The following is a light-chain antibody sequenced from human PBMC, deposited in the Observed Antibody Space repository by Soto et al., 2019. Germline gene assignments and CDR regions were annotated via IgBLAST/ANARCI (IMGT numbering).Light chain of an antibody. CDR1: ENVRTF. CDR2: GAS. V-gene: IGKV3-20*01. CDR3: QQYGNSPWT. Sequence: PGERATLSCRASENVRTFVDWYQQKPGQAPRLLIYGASNRATGIPARFSGSGSGTDFTLTISRLEPEDFAVYSCQQYGNSPWTFGQGTKV. J-gene: IGKJ1*01.